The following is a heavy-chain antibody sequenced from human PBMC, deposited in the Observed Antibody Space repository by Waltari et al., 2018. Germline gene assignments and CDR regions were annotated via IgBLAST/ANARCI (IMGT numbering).Heavy chain of an antibody. D-gene: IGHD3-10*01. CDR2: IGPEDGET. V-gene: IGHV1-69-2*01. Sequence: EVQLVQSGAEVKKPGATVKISCKASGYTFIDYFMHWVQQAPGKGLEWVGRIGPEDGETGEAEKCQGSVTITADTSTDTSYLELSSLRSDDTAVYYCAPLPGGSGQTFDYWGQGTLLTVSS. J-gene: IGHJ4*02. CDR1: GYTFIDYF. CDR3: APLPGGSGQTFDY.